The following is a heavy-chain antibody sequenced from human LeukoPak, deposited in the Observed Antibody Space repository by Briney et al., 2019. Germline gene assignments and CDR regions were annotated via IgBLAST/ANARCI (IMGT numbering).Heavy chain of an antibody. V-gene: IGHV1-69*04. CDR2: IIPILGIA. J-gene: IGHJ5*02. CDR1: GGTFSSYA. Sequence: ASVKVSCKASGGTFSSYAISWVRQAPGQGLEWMGRIIPILGIANYAQKFQGRVTITADESTSTAYMELSSLRSEDTAVYYCARGRTSYYDSSGYYDDWFDPWGQGTLVTVSS. D-gene: IGHD3-22*01. CDR3: ARGRTSYYDSSGYYDDWFDP.